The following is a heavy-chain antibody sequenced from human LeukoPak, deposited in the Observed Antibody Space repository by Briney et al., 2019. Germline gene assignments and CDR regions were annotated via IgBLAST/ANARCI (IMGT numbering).Heavy chain of an antibody. CDR2: ISWNSGSI. Sequence: GRSLRLSCAASGFTFDDYAMHWVRQAPGKGLGWVSGISWNSGSIGYADSVKGRFTISRDNAKNSLYLQMNSLRAEDTALYYCAKGNVVVVAATAFDIWGQGTMVTVSS. J-gene: IGHJ3*02. D-gene: IGHD2-15*01. V-gene: IGHV3-9*01. CDR1: GFTFDDYA. CDR3: AKGNVVVVAATAFDI.